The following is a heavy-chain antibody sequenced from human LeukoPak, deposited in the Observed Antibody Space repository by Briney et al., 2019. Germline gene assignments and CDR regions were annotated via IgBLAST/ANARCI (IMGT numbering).Heavy chain of an antibody. CDR3: ARDLSGSLYFDY. J-gene: IGHJ4*02. CDR1: GASISPYY. D-gene: IGHD3-10*01. V-gene: IGHV4-4*07. Sequence: SGTLSLTCTVSGASISPYYWNLIRQPAGKGLEWIGRLYPSGSSDYNPSLKSRVTMSVDTSKNQFSLKVTSVTAADTAIYYCARDLSGSLYFDYWGQGILVTVSA. CDR2: LYPSGSS.